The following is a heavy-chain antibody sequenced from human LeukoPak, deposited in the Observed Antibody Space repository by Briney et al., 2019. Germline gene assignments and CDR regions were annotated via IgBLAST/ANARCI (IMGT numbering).Heavy chain of an antibody. J-gene: IGHJ6*03. Sequence: GGSLRLSCAASGFTFSSNDMSWVRQAPGKGLEWVSYISSSGSTIYYADSVKGRFTISRDNAKNSLYLQMNSLRAEDTAVYYCAKGTRDYDFWSGYPIVRQYCYYCYMDVWGKGATVTVSS. CDR1: GFTFSSND. CDR2: ISSSGSTI. CDR3: AKGTRDYDFWSGYPIVRQYCYYCYMDV. V-gene: IGHV3-48*04. D-gene: IGHD3-3*01.